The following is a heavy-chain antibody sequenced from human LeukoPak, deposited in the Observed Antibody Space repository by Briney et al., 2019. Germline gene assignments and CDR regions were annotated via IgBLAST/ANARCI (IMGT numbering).Heavy chain of an antibody. Sequence: GGSLRLSCAASGFTFSSYAMSWVRQAPGKGLEWVSAISGSGGSTYYADSVKGRFTISRDNPKNTLYLQMNSLRAEDTAVYYCAKDLYYDSSGYAFDYWGQGTLVTVSS. CDR3: AKDLYYDSSGYAFDY. CDR2: ISGSGGST. J-gene: IGHJ4*02. V-gene: IGHV3-23*01. CDR1: GFTFSSYA. D-gene: IGHD3-22*01.